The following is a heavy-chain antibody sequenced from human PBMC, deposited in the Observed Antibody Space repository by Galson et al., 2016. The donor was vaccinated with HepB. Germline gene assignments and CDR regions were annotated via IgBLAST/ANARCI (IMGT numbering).Heavy chain of an antibody. CDR3: ARGGRFCSGDSCYPDFSNSDY. J-gene: IGHJ4*02. CDR2: ISYDGSNK. D-gene: IGHD2-15*01. V-gene: IGHV3-30-3*01. Sequence: SLRLSCAASGIIFRNYAMHWVRQAPGKGLEWVTLISYDGSNKYYADSVKGRFTISRDNSNNTLYLQIESLGAEDTAVYYCARGGRFCSGDSCYPDFSNSDYWGQGTLVTVSS. CDR1: GIIFRNYA.